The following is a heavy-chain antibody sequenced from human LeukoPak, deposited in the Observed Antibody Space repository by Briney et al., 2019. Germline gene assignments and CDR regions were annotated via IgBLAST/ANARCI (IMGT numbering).Heavy chain of an antibody. CDR2: IYTSGST. D-gene: IGHD2-2*01. Sequence: SETLSLTCTVSGGSISSGSYYWSWIRQPAGKGLEWIGRIYTSGSTNYNPSLKSRVTISVDTSKNQFSLKLSSVTAADTAVYYCASGVGVPAALSPYYYYYMDVWGKGPTVTVSS. J-gene: IGHJ6*03. CDR1: GGSISSGSYY. V-gene: IGHV4-61*02. CDR3: ASGVGVPAALSPYYYYYMDV.